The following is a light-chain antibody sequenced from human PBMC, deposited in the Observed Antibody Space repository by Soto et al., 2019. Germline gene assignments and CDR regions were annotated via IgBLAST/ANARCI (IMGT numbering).Light chain of an antibody. J-gene: IGLJ3*02. CDR3: QTWGTGIWV. CDR1: SGHSSYA. CDR2: LNSDGSH. V-gene: IGLV4-69*01. Sequence: QLVLTQSPSASASLGASVKLTYTLSSGHSSYAIAWHQQQPEKGPRYLMKLNSDGSHSKRDGIPDRFSGSSSGAERYLTISSLQSEDEADYYCQTWGTGIWVFGGGTKLTVL.